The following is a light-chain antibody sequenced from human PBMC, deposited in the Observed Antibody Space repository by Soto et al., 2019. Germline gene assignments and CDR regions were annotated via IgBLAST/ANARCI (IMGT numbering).Light chain of an antibody. Sequence: QSVLTQPPSVSAAPGQKVTISCCGSSSNIGNNYVSWYQQLPGTAPKLLIYDNNKRPSGIPDRFSGSKSGTSATLGITGLQTGDEADYYCGTWDTSLSVIVVFGGGTKLTVL. V-gene: IGLV1-51*01. CDR1: SSNIGNNY. J-gene: IGLJ2*01. CDR2: DNN. CDR3: GTWDTSLSVIVV.